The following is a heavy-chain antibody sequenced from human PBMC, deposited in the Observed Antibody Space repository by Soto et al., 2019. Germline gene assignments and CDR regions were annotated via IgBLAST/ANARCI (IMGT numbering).Heavy chain of an antibody. J-gene: IGHJ6*02. CDR1: GYKVSTWHNFTSHW. Sequence: PGESLKISCMGSGYKVSTWHNFTSHWIAWVRQMPGEGLEWMGIIYPGDSDTRYSPSFQGQVTISADKSVSTAYLQWSSLKASDTAMYYCARRASSSVTTPYGMDVWGQGTTVTVS. D-gene: IGHD6-6*01. V-gene: IGHV5-51*01. CDR2: IYPGDSDT. CDR3: ARRASSSVTTPYGMDV.